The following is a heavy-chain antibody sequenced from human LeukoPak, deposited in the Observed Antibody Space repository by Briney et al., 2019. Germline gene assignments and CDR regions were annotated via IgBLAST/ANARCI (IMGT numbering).Heavy chain of an antibody. J-gene: IGHJ6*03. CDR2: INSDGSTT. D-gene: IGHD4/OR15-4a*01. Sequence: GGSLRLSCAASGFTFDDYGITWVRQAPGKGLVWVSRINSDGSTTTYADSVKGRFTISRDNAKNTLYLQMNSLRAEDTAVYYCARDRRLWNMDVWGTGTTVTISS. CDR1: GFTFDDYG. CDR3: ARDRRLWNMDV. V-gene: IGHV3-74*01.